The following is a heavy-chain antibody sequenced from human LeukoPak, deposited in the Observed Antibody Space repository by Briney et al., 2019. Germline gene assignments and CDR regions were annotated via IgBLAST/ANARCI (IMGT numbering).Heavy chain of an antibody. V-gene: IGHV1-2*02. J-gene: IGHJ5*02. D-gene: IGHD3-3*01. CDR1: GYTFTGYY. CDR3: ARDLEWLLLGWFDP. CDR2: INPNSGGT. Sequence: ASVKVSCKASGYTFTGYYMHWVRQAPGQGLEWMGWINPNSGGTNYAQKFQGGVTMTRDTSISTAYMELSRLRSDDTAVYYCARDLEWLLLGWFDPWGQGTLVTVSS.